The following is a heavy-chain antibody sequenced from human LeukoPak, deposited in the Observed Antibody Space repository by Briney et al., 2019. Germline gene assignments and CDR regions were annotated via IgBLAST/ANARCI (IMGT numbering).Heavy chain of an antibody. CDR2: IYYSGNT. CDR3: ARHTTSWPYSWFDP. J-gene: IGHJ5*02. Sequence: PSETLSLTCTVSGGSLSSYYWSWIRQPPEKGLEWIGNIYYSGNTHYNPSLKSRVTISLGTSKNQFSLKLTSVTAADTAMYYCARHTTSWPYSWFDPWGQGTLVTVSS. CDR1: GGSLSSYY. V-gene: IGHV4-59*01. D-gene: IGHD2-2*01.